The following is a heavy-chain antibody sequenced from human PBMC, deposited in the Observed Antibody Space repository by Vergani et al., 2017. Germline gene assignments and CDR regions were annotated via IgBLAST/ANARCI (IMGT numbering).Heavy chain of an antibody. Sequence: LESGGGLVQPGGSIRLSCFGSGFTFSTFNMHWVRQAPGKGLEWVACIRSDESRRYYGDSMEGPFTISRDNSKNTLYLQMKSLRPEDTVVYYCAKEGGGYCSGGTCYPEYWGQGTLVIVSS. CDR2: IRSDESRR. CDR1: GFTFSTFN. CDR3: AKEGGGYCSGGTCYPEY. J-gene: IGHJ4*02. V-gene: IGHV3-30*02. D-gene: IGHD2-15*01.